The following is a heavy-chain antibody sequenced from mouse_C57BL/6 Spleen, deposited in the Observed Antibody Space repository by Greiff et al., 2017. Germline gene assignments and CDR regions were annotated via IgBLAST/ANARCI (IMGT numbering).Heavy chain of an antibody. CDR1: GFTFSSYT. CDR3: AGEGYGSRGDFGG. D-gene: IGHD1-1*01. J-gene: IGHJ2*01. Sequence: DVMLVESGGGLVKPGGSLKLSCAASGFTFSSYTMSWVRQTPAKRLEWVATISGGGGNTYYPDSVKGRFTISRDNAKNTRYLLMRSLRSEDTALYYCAGEGYGSRGDFGGWGQGATLTVSS. V-gene: IGHV5-9*01. CDR2: ISGGGGNT.